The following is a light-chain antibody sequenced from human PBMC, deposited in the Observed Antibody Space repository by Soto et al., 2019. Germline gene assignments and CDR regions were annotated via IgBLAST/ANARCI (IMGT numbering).Light chain of an antibody. V-gene: IGKV1-5*03. CDR1: QSISSW. CDR3: QQYNGYSRT. CDR2: KAS. J-gene: IGKJ1*01. Sequence: DIQMTQSPSTLSASVVDRVTITCRASQSISSWLAWYQQKPGKAPKLLIYKASNLKRGVPSRFSGSGSGTEFTLTIRSLQPDDFATYYCQQYNGYSRTFGQGTKVDI.